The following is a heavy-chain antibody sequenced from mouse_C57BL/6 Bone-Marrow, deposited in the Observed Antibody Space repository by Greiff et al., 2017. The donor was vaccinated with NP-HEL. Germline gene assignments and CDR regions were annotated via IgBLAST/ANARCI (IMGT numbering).Heavy chain of an antibody. D-gene: IGHD2-4*01. CDR3: ATADYDFDFAS. CDR1: GYSITGGYY. Sequence: ESGPGLVKPSQSLSLTCSVTGYSITGGYYWNWIRQFPGNKLGWMGYITYGGSNNYNPSLKNRISITRDTSGNQFFLKLNSVTTEDSATYYCATADYDFDFASWGQGTTLTVSS. CDR2: ITYGGSN. V-gene: IGHV3-6*01. J-gene: IGHJ2*01.